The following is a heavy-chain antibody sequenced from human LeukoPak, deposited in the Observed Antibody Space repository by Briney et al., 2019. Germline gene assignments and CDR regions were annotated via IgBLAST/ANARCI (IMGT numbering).Heavy chain of an antibody. J-gene: IGHJ4*02. CDR2: IYYSGST. CDR1: GGSIISSAYY. CDR3: VRTEVSSGSEDY. D-gene: IGHD6-19*01. V-gene: IGHV4-30-4*08. Sequence: SETLSLTCTVSGGSIISSAYYWSWIRQPPGKGLEWIGYIYYSGSTYYNPSLKSRVTISLDTSKNQFSLKLSSGTAADTAVYYCVRTEVSSGSEDYWGQGTLVTVSS.